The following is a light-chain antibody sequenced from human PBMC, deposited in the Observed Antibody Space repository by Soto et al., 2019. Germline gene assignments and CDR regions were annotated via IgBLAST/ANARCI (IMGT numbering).Light chain of an antibody. CDR1: SCDVGGYNY. CDR2: EVS. CDR3: SSYTSSSTLV. J-gene: IGLJ1*01. V-gene: IGLV2-14*01. Sequence: QSVLTQPASVSGSPGQSITISCTGTSCDVGGYNYVSWYQQHPGKAPKLMIYEVSNRPSGVSNRFSGSKSGNTASLTISGLQAEDEADYYCSSYTSSSTLVFGTATKVTVL.